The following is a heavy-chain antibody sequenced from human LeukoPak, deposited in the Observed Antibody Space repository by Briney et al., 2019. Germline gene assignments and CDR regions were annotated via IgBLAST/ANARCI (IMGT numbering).Heavy chain of an antibody. J-gene: IGHJ4*02. D-gene: IGHD6-13*01. Sequence: PGRSLRLSCAASGFTFSSYAMHWVRQAPGKGLEWVAVISYDGSNKYCADSVKGRFTISRDISKNTLYLQMNSLRAEDTAVYYCARDPYSSTPRYYLDYWGQGTLVTVSS. V-gene: IGHV3-30*04. CDR2: ISYDGSNK. CDR3: ARDPYSSTPRYYLDY. CDR1: GFTFSSYA.